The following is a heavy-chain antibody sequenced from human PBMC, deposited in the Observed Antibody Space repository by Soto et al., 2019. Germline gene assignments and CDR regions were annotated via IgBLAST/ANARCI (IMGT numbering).Heavy chain of an antibody. CDR2: FDPEDGET. Sequence: EASVKVSCKASGYTFTSYAMHWVRQAPGQRLEWMGGFDPEDGETIYAQKFQGRVTMTEDTSTDTAYMELSSLRSEDTAVYYCATGNSRGGWLQSFGPFFDYWGQGTLVTVSS. J-gene: IGHJ4*02. D-gene: IGHD3-16*01. CDR1: GYTFTSYA. CDR3: ATGNSRGGWLQSFGPFFDY. V-gene: IGHV1-24*01.